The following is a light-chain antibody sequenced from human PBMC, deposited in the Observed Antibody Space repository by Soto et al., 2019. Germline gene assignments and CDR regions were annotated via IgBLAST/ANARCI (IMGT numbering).Light chain of an antibody. CDR2: GAS. CDR3: QQYGGSPIT. Sequence: IFLTQSPCTLSLSAGERVTLSCRASQSVTTRLAWYQHKPGQAPTLLMSGASNRASGVPVRFSGSGSGTDFTLTITRLEPEDFALYYCQQYGGSPITFGLGTRLEIK. CDR1: QSVTTR. J-gene: IGKJ5*01. V-gene: IGKV3-20*01.